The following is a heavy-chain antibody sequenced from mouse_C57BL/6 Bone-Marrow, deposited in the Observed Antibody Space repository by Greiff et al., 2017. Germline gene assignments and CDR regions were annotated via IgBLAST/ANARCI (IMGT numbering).Heavy chain of an antibody. D-gene: IGHD2-4*01. Sequence: EVQLQESGGGLVQPKGSLKLSCAASGFSFNTYAMNWVRQAPGKGLEWVARIRSKSNNYATYYADSVKDRFTISRDDSESMLYLQMNNLKTEDTAMYYCVRRDYLYAMDYWGQGTSVTVSS. CDR1: GFSFNTYA. CDR2: IRSKSNNYAT. V-gene: IGHV10-1*01. J-gene: IGHJ4*01. CDR3: VRRDYLYAMDY.